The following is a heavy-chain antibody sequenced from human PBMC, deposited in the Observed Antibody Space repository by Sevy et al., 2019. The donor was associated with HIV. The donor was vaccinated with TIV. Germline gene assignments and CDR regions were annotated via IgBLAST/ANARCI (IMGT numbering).Heavy chain of an antibody. CDR1: GFTFSSYG. D-gene: IGHD2-15*01. J-gene: IGHJ6*02. Sequence: GGSLRLSCAASGFTFSSYGMHWVRQAPGKGLEWVAVISYDGSNKFDADSVKGRFTISRDNSKNTLYLQMNSLRADDTAVYYCAKHEAATPDYYYGMDVWGQGTLVTVSS. CDR2: ISYDGSNK. CDR3: AKHEAATPDYYYGMDV. V-gene: IGHV3-30*18.